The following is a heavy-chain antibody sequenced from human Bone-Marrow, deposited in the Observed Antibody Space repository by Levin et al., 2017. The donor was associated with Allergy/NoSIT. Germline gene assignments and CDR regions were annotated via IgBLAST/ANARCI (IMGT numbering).Heavy chain of an antibody. D-gene: IGHD3-16*01. CDR1: AGSISSGGYY. CDR3: ARFRPRSKWGAFYFDS. CDR2: IYYSGST. Sequence: SETLSLTCTVSAGSISSGGYYWSWIRQHPGKGLDWIGYIYYSGSTYYNPSLKSRLTISVDTSKNQFSLKLSSVTAADTAVYYCARFRPRSKWGAFYFDSWGQGTLVTVSS. J-gene: IGHJ4*02. V-gene: IGHV4-31*03.